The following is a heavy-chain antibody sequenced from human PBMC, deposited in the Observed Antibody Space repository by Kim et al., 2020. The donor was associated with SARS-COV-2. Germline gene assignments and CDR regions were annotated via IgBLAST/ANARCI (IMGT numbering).Heavy chain of an antibody. V-gene: IGHV5-10-1*01. Sequence: SPSFQGHVTISADKSISTAYLQWSSLKASDTAMYYCARRYYYDSSGAFDYWGQGTLVTVSS. D-gene: IGHD3-22*01. CDR3: ARRYYYDSSGAFDY. J-gene: IGHJ4*02.